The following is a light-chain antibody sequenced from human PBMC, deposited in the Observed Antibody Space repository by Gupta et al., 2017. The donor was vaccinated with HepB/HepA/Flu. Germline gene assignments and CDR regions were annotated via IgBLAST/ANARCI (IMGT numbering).Light chain of an antibody. CDR3: QVWDGISDHWV. V-gene: IGLV3-21*03. J-gene: IGLJ3*02. Sequence: SYVVTQPPSVSVAPGKTARITCGGNNIGSKSVHWYQQKPGQAPVVVIYDDSDRPSGIPERFSGSNSGNTATLTISRVEAGDEADYYCQVWDGISDHWVFGGGTKLTVL. CDR1: NIGSKS. CDR2: DDS.